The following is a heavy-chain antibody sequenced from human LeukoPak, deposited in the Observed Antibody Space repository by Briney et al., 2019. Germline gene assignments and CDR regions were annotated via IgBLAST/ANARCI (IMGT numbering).Heavy chain of an antibody. V-gene: IGHV3-30-3*01. CDR1: GFTFSSYA. D-gene: IGHD5-24*01. CDR3: ARGDGDIDY. J-gene: IGHJ4*02. Sequence: WGSLRLSCAASGFTFSSYAMHWVRQAPGKGLEWVAVISYDGSNKYYADSVKGRFTISRDNSKNTLYLQMNSLRAEDTAVYYCARGDGDIDYWGQGTLVTVSS. CDR2: ISYDGSNK.